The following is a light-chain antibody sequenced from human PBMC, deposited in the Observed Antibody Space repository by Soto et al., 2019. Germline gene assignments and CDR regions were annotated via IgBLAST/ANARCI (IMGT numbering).Light chain of an antibody. Sequence: DIQMTQSPSTLSASVGDRVTITCRASQSISSWLAWYQQKPEKAPKLLIYKASSLQSRVPSRFSGSGSEKEFTLTDSRLQTDDYETYDYQQYSSDTPYTFGEGTKMDIK. CDR1: QSISSW. CDR3: QQYSSDTPYT. CDR2: KAS. V-gene: IGKV1-5*03. J-gene: IGKJ2*01.